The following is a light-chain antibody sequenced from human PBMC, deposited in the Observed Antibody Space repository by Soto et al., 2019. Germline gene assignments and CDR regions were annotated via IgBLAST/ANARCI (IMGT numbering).Light chain of an antibody. Sequence: QSALTQPASVSGSPGQSITISCTGTSSDVGGYSYVSWYQQHPGKAPKLMIYDVNNRPSGVSNRFSGSKSGNRASLTISGLQAEDEADYYCSSYTYSSTLYVFGTGTKLTVL. CDR2: DVN. J-gene: IGLJ1*01. CDR1: SSDVGGYSY. V-gene: IGLV2-14*01. CDR3: SSYTYSSTLYV.